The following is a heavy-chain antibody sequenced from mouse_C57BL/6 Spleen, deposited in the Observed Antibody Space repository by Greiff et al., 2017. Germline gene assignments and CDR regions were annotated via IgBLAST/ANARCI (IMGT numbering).Heavy chain of an antibody. CDR1: GYTFTSYW. Sequence: QVQLQQPGAELVKPGASVKMSCKASGYTFTSYWITWVKPRPGQGLEWIGDIYPGSGSTNYNEKFKSKATLTVDTSSSTAYMQLSSLTSEDSAVYYCARSGTTVVADWYFDVWGTGTTVTVAS. V-gene: IGHV1-55*01. J-gene: IGHJ1*03. D-gene: IGHD1-1*01. CDR3: ARSGTTVVADWYFDV. CDR2: IYPGSGST.